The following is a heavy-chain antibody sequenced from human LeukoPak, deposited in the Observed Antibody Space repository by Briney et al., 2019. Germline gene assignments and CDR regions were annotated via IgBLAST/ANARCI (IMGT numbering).Heavy chain of an antibody. J-gene: IGHJ4*02. CDR3: ARDLAEMATIDLPNFDY. Sequence: GGSLRLSCAASGFIFSNYGMNWVRQAPGKGLEWVAAISASGSATSYADSVRGRFTISRDNAKNSLYLQMNSLRDEDTAVYYCARDLAEMATIDLPNFDYWGQGTLVTVSS. V-gene: IGHV3-48*02. CDR1: GFIFSNYG. CDR2: ISASGSAT. D-gene: IGHD5-24*01.